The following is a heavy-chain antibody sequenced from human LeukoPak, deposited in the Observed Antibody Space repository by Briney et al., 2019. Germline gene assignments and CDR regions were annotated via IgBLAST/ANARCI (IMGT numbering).Heavy chain of an antibody. CDR2: INHSGST. D-gene: IGHD3-22*01. V-gene: IGHV4-34*01. CDR1: GVSFSGYY. CDR3: ARGRYYYDSSGYYPDY. Sequence: PSETLSLTCAVYGVSFSGYYWSWLRQPPGKGLEWIGEINHSGSTNYNPSLKSRVTISVDTSKNQFSLKLSSVTAADTAVYYCARGRYYYDSSGYYPDYWGQGTLVTVSS. J-gene: IGHJ4*02.